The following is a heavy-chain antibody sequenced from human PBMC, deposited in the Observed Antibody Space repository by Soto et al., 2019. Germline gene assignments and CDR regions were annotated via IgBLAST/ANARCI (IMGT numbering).Heavy chain of an antibody. CDR2: ISYDGSNK. D-gene: IGHD2-8*01. V-gene: IGHV3-30*18. J-gene: IGHJ6*02. CDR1: GFTFSSYG. CDR3: AKSFVPGLSSIYGMDV. Sequence: GGSLRLSCAASGFTFSSYGMHWVRQAPGKGLEWVAVISYDGSNKYYADSVKGRFTISRDNSKNTLYLQMNSLRAEDTAVYYCAKSFVPGLSSIYGMDVWGQGTTVTVSS.